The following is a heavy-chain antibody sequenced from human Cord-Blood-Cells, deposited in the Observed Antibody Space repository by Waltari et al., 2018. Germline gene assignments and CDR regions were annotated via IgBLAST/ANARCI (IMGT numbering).Heavy chain of an antibody. CDR3: AREDTKFSPYYFDY. Sequence: EVQLVESGGGLVKPGGSLRLSCAASGFTFSSYRMNWVRQAPGKGLEWVSSISSSSSYIYYADSVKGRFTISRDNAKNSLYLQMNSLRAEDTAVYYCAREDTKFSPYYFDYWGQGTLVTVSS. D-gene: IGHD2-8*01. CDR2: ISSSSSYI. V-gene: IGHV3-21*01. CDR1: GFTFSSYR. J-gene: IGHJ4*02.